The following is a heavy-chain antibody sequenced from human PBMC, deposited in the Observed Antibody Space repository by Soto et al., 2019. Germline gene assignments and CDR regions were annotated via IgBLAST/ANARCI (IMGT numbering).Heavy chain of an antibody. Sequence: QVQLVESGGGVVQPGRSLRLSCAASGFTFSTYAMHWVRQAPGKGLEWVAVMSYDGSNNYYADSVKGRFTISRDNSKNTLYLQMNSLRAEDTAVYYCARDPRPGVGAEHSLGMDVWGQGTTVIVSS. D-gene: IGHD1-26*01. CDR1: GFTFSTYA. V-gene: IGHV3-30-3*01. J-gene: IGHJ6*02. CDR2: MSYDGSNN. CDR3: ARDPRPGVGAEHSLGMDV.